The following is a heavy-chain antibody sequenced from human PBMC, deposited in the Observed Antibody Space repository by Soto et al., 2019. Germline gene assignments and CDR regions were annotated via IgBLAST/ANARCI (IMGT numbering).Heavy chain of an antibody. Sequence: QVQLQESGPGLVKPSQTLSLTCTVSGGSISSGGYYWSWIRQHPGKGLEWIGYIYYSGSTYYNPSPKSRVTITVEPSKNQFPPKLSSVTAADTAGYYCARDRGCSSTSCSAGWFDPWGQGTLVTVSS. CDR3: ARDRGCSSTSCSAGWFDP. V-gene: IGHV4-31*03. D-gene: IGHD2-2*01. J-gene: IGHJ5*02. CDR2: IYYSGST. CDR1: GGSISSGGYY.